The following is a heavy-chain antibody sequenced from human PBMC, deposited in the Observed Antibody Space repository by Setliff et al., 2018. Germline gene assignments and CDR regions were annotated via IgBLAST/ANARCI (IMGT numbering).Heavy chain of an antibody. CDR1: GGSVTRYS. Sequence: PSETLSLTCNVSGGSVTRYSWTWIRQPPGRGLEWIGSMSYSGSNDYNPSLKSRVTMSIHTSKNQLSLSLSSVTAADTAVYYCARQKPVSLYDNMVGFDPWGQGTLVTVSS. CDR2: MSYSGSN. D-gene: IGHD3-22*01. J-gene: IGHJ5*02. V-gene: IGHV4-59*08. CDR3: ARQKPVSLYDNMVGFDP.